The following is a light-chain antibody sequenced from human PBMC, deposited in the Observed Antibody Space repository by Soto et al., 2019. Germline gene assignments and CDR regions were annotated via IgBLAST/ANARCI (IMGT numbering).Light chain of an antibody. J-gene: IGKJ3*01. CDR1: QGISSS. CDR2: GAS. CDR3: QEYHSPPVT. Sequence: DIQMTQSPSSLSASVGDTVTITCRASQGISSSLAWYQQNAGKVPDLLIYGASTLQSGVPSHVSGSGSGTDVTLTISSLQHEDVATYYCQEYHSPPVTFGPGTKVEMK. V-gene: IGKV1-27*01.